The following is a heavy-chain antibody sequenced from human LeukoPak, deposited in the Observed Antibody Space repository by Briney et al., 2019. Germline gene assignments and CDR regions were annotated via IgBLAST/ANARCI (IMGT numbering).Heavy chain of an antibody. J-gene: IGHJ5*02. CDR3: ARDINYCTPTLCHRNWFDP. CDR1: EFSLSSYS. D-gene: IGHD2-8*01. CDR2: ISSSGRTV. Sequence: GGSLRLSCAASEFSLSSYSMDWFRQTPGKGLEWISYISSSGRTVYYADSVEGRFTVSRDNAKNAPYLEMNDLRAEDSAVYYCARDINYCTPTLCHRNWFDPWGQGTLVTVSS. V-gene: IGHV3-48*01.